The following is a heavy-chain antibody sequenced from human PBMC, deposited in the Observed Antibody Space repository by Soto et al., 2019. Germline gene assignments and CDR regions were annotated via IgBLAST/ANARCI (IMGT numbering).Heavy chain of an antibody. CDR2: MSYSGIT. CDR1: GASVSSYY. V-gene: IGHV4-59*08. Sequence: SETLSLTCTVSGASVSSYYWSWIRQPPGKGLEWIGYMSYSGITNYNPSLKSRVIMSADTPKNQFSLKLTTVTAADTAVYYCARRSGQYCSGGTCYLYFDPWGQGTLVTVSS. J-gene: IGHJ5*02. D-gene: IGHD2-15*01. CDR3: ARRSGQYCSGGTCYLYFDP.